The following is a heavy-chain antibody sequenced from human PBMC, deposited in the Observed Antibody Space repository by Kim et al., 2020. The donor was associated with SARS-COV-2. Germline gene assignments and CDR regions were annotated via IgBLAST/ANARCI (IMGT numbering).Heavy chain of an antibody. D-gene: IGHD6-19*01. Sequence: GGSLRLSCAASGFTSGDYGMSWVRQAPGKGLEWVSGINWNGGSTGYADSVKGRFTISRDNAKNSLYLQMNSLRAEDTALYYCARVYGSGWYYFDYWGQGTLVTVSS. CDR3: ARVYGSGWYYFDY. CDR1: GFTSGDYG. CDR2: INWNGGST. J-gene: IGHJ4*02. V-gene: IGHV3-20*04.